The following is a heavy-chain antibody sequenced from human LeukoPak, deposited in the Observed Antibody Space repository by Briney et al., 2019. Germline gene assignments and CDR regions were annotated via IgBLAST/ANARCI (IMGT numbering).Heavy chain of an antibody. J-gene: IGHJ6*02. CDR2: ISAYNGNT. V-gene: IGHV1-18*01. CDR3: ARDGSSWYGSTYYYYGMDV. D-gene: IGHD6-13*01. CDR1: GYTLTSYG. Sequence: GASVKVSCKASGYTLTSYGISWVRQAPGQGLEWMGWISAYNGNTNYAQKLQGRVTMTTDTSTSTAYMELRSLRSDDTAVYYCARDGSSWYGSTYYYYGMDVWGQGTTVTVSS.